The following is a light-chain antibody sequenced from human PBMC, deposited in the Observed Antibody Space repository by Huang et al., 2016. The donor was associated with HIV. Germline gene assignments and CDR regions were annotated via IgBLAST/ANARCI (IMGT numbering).Light chain of an antibody. J-gene: IGKJ3*01. CDR2: GAS. V-gene: IGKV3-15*01. CDR1: LSVGTK. Sequence: EIVMTQSPATLSVSPGEGATHSCRASLSVGTKLAWYQQKPGQAPRLLIYGASTRATGIPARFSGSGSGTEFTLTITSLQSEDFAVYYCQQYSNWPPVTFGPGTKVDIK. CDR3: QQYSNWPPVT.